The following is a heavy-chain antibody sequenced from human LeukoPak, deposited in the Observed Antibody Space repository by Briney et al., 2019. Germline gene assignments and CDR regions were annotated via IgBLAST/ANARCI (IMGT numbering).Heavy chain of an antibody. CDR2: IYYSGST. J-gene: IGHJ4*02. Sequence: PSETLSLTCTVSGGSISSHYWSWIRQPPGKGLEWIGYIYYSGSTNYNPSLKSRVTISVDTSKNQFSLKLSSVTAADTAVYYCARGSSGCISGFDYWGQGTLVTVSS. D-gene: IGHD3-22*01. CDR1: GGSISSHY. V-gene: IGHV4-59*11. CDR3: ARGSSGCISGFDY.